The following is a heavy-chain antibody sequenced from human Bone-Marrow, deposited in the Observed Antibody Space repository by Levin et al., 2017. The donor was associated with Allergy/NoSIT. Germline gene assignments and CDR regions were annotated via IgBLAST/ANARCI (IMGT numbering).Heavy chain of an antibody. Sequence: GESLKISCAVSGFTFDTYNFNWVRQAPGKGLEWVSSINSDRGNSYTSYADSVKGRFTVSRDNARNSLFLQMNSLTAEDTAVYYCARGTYGAPDYWGQGTLVTVSS. V-gene: IGHV3-21*01. D-gene: IGHD4-17*01. J-gene: IGHJ4*02. CDR3: ARGTYGAPDY. CDR2: INSDRGNSYT. CDR1: GFTFDTYN.